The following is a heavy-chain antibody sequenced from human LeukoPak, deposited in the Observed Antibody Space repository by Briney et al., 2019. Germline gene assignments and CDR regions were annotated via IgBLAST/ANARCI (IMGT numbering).Heavy chain of an antibody. CDR1: GGSISSGGYY. CDR3: AGDGAGSDLFDY. V-gene: IGHV4-31*03. Sequence: SETLSLTCTVSGGSISSGGYYWSWIRQHPGKGLEWIGYIYYSGSTYYNPPLKSRVTISVDTSKNQFSLKLSSVTAAGTAVYYCAGDGAGSDLFDYWGQGTLVTVSS. J-gene: IGHJ4*02. D-gene: IGHD1-26*01. CDR2: IYYSGST.